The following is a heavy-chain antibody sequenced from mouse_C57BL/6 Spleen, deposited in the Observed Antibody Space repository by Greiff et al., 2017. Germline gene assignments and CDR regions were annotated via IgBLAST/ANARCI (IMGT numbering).Heavy chain of an antibody. CDR1: GYTFTTYP. V-gene: IGHV1-47*01. CDR3: ARRGYGNWYFDV. D-gene: IGHD1-1*01. J-gene: IGHJ1*03. Sequence: QVQLKESGAELVKPGASVKMSCKASGYTFTTYPIEWMKQNHGKSLEWIGNFHPYNDDTKYNEKFKGKATLTVEKSSSTVYLELSRLTSDDSAVYYCARRGYGNWYFDVWGTGTTVTVSS. CDR2: FHPYNDDT.